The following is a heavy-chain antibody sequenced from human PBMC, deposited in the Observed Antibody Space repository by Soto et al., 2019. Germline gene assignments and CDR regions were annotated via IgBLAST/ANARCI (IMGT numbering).Heavy chain of an antibody. CDR2: IYYRGST. J-gene: IGHJ4*02. CDR3: AREGDHSYRSGNYYNERYYFDY. Sequence: QVQLQESGPGLVKPSQTLSLTCTVSGGSISSGGYYWSWIRQHPGKGLEWIGYIYYRGSTYYNPSLQSRVTISVDTSKNSFPRELSFVTGASTAVYYCAREGDHSYRSGNYYNERYYFDYGGQGTLFAVSS. D-gene: IGHD3-10*01. V-gene: IGHV4-31*03. CDR1: GGSISSGGYY.